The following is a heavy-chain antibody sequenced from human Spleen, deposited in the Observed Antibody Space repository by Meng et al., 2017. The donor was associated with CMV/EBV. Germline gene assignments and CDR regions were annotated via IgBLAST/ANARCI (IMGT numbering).Heavy chain of an antibody. CDR2: IIPIFLTP. V-gene: IGHV1-69*13. CDR3: ARGLDPATANSIRFYYFGMDV. J-gene: IGHJ6*02. CDR1: GGSLSRHV. Sequence: SVKVSCKASGGSLSRHVINWVRQAPGQGLEWMGGIIPIFLTPNYAQKFQGRATISADESTTTAHMELSSLTSEDTAVYYCARGLDPATANSIRFYYFGMDVWGQGTTVTVSS. D-gene: IGHD5-18*01.